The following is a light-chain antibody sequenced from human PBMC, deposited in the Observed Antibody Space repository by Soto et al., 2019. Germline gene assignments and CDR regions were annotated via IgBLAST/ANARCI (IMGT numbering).Light chain of an antibody. Sequence: DIQMTQSPSSLSASVGDRFTITCRASQSISNYLKWYQQKPGTATKLLIYSASRLHSGVPSRFDGSGSVTYFTLTVSSLQPECFETSFCQQSFITLAFGCGT. CDR2: SAS. CDR1: QSISNY. J-gene: IGKJ4*01. CDR3: QQSFITLA. V-gene: IGKV1-39*01.